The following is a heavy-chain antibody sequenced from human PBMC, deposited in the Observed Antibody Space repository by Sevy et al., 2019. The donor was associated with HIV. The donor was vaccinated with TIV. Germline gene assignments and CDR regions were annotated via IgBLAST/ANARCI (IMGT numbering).Heavy chain of an antibody. CDR3: VIGDTPRLTGSGTRLKDQSLNYFHF. CDR2: FVPEDGEI. CDR1: GYTLSEVS. D-gene: IGHD2-2*01. Sequence: ASVKVSCKVPGYTLSEVSMHWVRQALGKGLEWMGGFVPEDGEIVYAQNFQGRVTVAEDTLTDTAYLEVTNLRSEDTATYFCVIGDTPRLTGSGTRLKDQSLNYFHFWGQGTLVTVSS. J-gene: IGHJ4*02. V-gene: IGHV1-24*01.